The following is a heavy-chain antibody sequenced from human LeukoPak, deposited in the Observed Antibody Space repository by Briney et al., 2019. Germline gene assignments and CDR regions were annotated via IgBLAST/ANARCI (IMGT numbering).Heavy chain of an antibody. Sequence: ASVKVSCKASGYTFTGYYMHWVRQAPGQGLEWMGWINPNSGGTNYAQKFQGRVTMTRDTSISTAYMELSRLRSDDTAVYYCAGFPTTVTTGSPYWGQGTLVTVSS. D-gene: IGHD4-17*01. CDR3: AGFPTTVTTGSPY. CDR1: GYTFTGYY. V-gene: IGHV1-2*02. CDR2: INPNSGGT. J-gene: IGHJ4*02.